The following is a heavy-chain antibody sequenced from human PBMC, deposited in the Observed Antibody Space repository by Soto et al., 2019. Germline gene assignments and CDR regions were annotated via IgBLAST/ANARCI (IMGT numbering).Heavy chain of an antibody. D-gene: IGHD3-9*01. Sequence: PSETLSLTCTVSGGSISSGGYYWSWIRQHPGKGLEWIGYIYYSGSTYYNPSLKSRVTISVDTSKNQFSLKLSSVTAADTAVYYCARGDYDILTGYLFDYWGQGTLVTVSS. V-gene: IGHV4-31*03. J-gene: IGHJ4*02. CDR3: ARGDYDILTGYLFDY. CDR1: GGSISSGGYY. CDR2: IYYSGST.